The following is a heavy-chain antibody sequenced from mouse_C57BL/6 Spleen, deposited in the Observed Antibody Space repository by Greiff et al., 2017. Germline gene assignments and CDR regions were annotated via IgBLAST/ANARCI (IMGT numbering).Heavy chain of an antibody. Sequence: VQLQQSGAELARPGASVKLSCKASGYTFTSYGISWVKQRTGQGLEWIGEIYPRSGNTYYNEKFKGKATLTADKSSSTAYMELRSLTSEDSAVYFCARWDTTVVATWEDDWGQGTTLTVSS. D-gene: IGHD1-1*01. V-gene: IGHV1-81*01. J-gene: IGHJ2*01. CDR1: GYTFTSYG. CDR3: ARWDTTVVATWEDD. CDR2: IYPRSGNT.